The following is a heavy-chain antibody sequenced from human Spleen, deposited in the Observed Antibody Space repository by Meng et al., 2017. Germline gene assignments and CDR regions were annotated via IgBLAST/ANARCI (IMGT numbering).Heavy chain of an antibody. V-gene: IGHV4-4*02. Sequence: QLQMSGPGLLTSSGTLSLTCAVSGGSISSSNWWSWVRQPPGKGLEWIGEIYHSGSTNYNPSLKSRVTISVDKSKNQFSLKLSSVTAADTAVYYCARGPTTMAHDFDYWGQGTLVTVSS. CDR1: GGSISSSNW. CDR2: IYHSGST. D-gene: IGHD4-11*01. J-gene: IGHJ4*02. CDR3: ARGPTTMAHDFDY.